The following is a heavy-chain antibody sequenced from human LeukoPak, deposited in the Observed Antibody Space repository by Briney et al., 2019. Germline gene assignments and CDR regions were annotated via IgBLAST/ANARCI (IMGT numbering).Heavy chain of an antibody. CDR1: GYTLTSYD. D-gene: IGHD3-9*01. CDR2: MNPNSGNT. V-gene: IGHV1-8*01. J-gene: IGHJ4*02. Sequence: ASVKVSCKASGYTLTSYDINWMRQAPGQGLEWVGWMNPNSGNTGYAQTFQGKLTMTRNTSIKTAYMELSSLRSEDTAVYYCARRFYDMTGHTWYDYWGQGALVTVSS. CDR3: ARRFYDMTGHTWYDY.